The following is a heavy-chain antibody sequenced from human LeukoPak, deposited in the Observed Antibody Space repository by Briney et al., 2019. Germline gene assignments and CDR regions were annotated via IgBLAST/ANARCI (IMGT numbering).Heavy chain of an antibody. CDR3: SKYNPYDALDY. D-gene: IGHD1-1*01. J-gene: IGHJ4*02. V-gene: IGHV3-15*01. Sequence: GGSLRLSCAGSGFTFSQDWMSWVRQAPGKGLEWLGLIKNKIDGGTTDYAVTVKGRFTISRDDSKNTPYLQMNSLKTGDTAVYYCSKYNPYDALDYWGQGTLVTVSS. CDR1: GFTFSQDW. CDR2: IKNKIDGGTT.